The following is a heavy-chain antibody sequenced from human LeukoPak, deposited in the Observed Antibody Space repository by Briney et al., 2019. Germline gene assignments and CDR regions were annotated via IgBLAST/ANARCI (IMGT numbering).Heavy chain of an antibody. CDR2: IKEDGSEI. CDR3: ARAYYDILTTDS. J-gene: IGHJ4*02. V-gene: IGHV3-7*04. D-gene: IGHD3-9*01. Sequence: GGSLRLSCVASGFTFRSYWMRWVRQAPGKGLEWVAHIKEDGSEIYYVDSVKGRFTISRDNGKNSLYLQMNSLRAEDTAVYFCARAYYDILTTDSWGQGTLVSVSS. CDR1: GFTFRSYW.